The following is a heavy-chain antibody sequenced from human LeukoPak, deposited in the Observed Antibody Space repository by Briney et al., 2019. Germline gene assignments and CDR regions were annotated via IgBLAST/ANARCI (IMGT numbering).Heavy chain of an antibody. V-gene: IGHV3-74*03. Sequence: GGSLRLSCSASGFTFRTYWMHWVRQAPGKGLVWVSYINSDGTGTMYADSVKGRFTVSRDNAKNTLYLQLNSLRVEDTAVYYCTKDVMTGYSSGWYFGYWGQGALVTVSS. J-gene: IGHJ4*02. CDR1: GFTFRTYW. D-gene: IGHD6-19*01. CDR2: INSDGTGT. CDR3: TKDVMTGYSSGWYFGY.